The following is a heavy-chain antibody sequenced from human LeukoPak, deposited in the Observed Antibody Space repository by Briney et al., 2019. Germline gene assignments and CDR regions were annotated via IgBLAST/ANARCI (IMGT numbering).Heavy chain of an antibody. CDR1: GFTFSSYA. CDR3: ARDVPRPYGMDV. CDR2: INHSGST. J-gene: IGHJ6*02. D-gene: IGHD2-2*01. Sequence: PGGSLRLSCAASGFTFSSYAMSWVRQPPGKGLEWIGEINHSGSTNYNPSLKSRVTISVDTSKNQFSLKLSSVTAADTAVYYCARDVPRPYGMDVWGQGTTVTVSS. V-gene: IGHV4-34*01.